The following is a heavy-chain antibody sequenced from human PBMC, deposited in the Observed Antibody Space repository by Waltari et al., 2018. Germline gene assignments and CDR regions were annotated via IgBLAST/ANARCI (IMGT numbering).Heavy chain of an antibody. CDR2: IYYSGST. CDR1: GGSISSSSYY. D-gene: IGHD3-22*01. J-gene: IGHJ4*02. Sequence: QLQLQESGPGLVKPSETLSLTCTVSGGSISSSSYYWGWIRQPPGKGLEWIGSIYYSGSTYYTPSLKSRVTISVDTSKNQFSLKLSSVTAADTAVYYCARGAVVVIRATLDYWGQGTLVTVSS. CDR3: ARGAVVVIRATLDY. V-gene: IGHV4-39*07.